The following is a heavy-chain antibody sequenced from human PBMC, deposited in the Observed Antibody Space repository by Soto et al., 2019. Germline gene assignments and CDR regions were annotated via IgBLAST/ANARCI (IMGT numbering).Heavy chain of an antibody. V-gene: IGHV4-31*01. CDR3: ARGKVQQGDYGEIYYYYAMDV. J-gene: IGHJ6*02. D-gene: IGHD4-17*01. Sequence: SETLSLTCTVSGASISSGSYYWSWIRQLPGKGLEWIGNIYHSRNTYNNPSLKSPVSMSVDTSQNQLSLKLSSVTAADTAVYFCARGKVQQGDYGEIYYYYAMDVWGQGTTVT. CDR1: GASISSGSYY. CDR2: IYHSRNT.